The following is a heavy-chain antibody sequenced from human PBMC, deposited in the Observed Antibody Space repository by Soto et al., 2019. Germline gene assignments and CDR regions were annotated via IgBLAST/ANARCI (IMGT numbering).Heavy chain of an antibody. J-gene: IGHJ4*02. Sequence: ESPKTPRKGPWYSFTSYWIGWVRQMPGKGLEWIGIIYPRYSDTRYSPSFQGQVTISADKSISTAYLQWSSLNASDTAMYYCARRGRDGYNFRYWGQGTLVTVSS. CDR1: WYSFTSYW. CDR2: IYPRYSDT. CDR3: ARRGRDGYNFRY. D-gene: IGHD5-12*01. V-gene: IGHV5-51*01.